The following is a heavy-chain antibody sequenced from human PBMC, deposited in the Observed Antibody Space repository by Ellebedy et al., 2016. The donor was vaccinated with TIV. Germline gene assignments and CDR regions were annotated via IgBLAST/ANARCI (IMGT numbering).Heavy chain of an antibody. CDR3: ARERSSNPGYMDY. J-gene: IGHJ4*02. CDR2: IDGSGST. Sequence: MPSETLSLTCTVSNGSISNYFWSWVRQSAGNGLEWIGRIDGSGSTNYSHSLKSRVIVSVDRSKNQFSLRLTSVTAAEPSVYYCARERSSNPGYMDYWGQGTLVTVSS. CDR1: NGSISNYF. V-gene: IGHV4-4*07. D-gene: IGHD5-12*01.